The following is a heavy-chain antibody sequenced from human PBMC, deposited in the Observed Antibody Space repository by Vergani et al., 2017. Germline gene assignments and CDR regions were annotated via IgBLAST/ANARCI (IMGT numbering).Heavy chain of an antibody. CDR2: INPSGGHT. CDR3: ARGDYGILTGYRY. V-gene: IGHV1-46*03. Sequence: QVQVVQSGAEVKKSGASVKVSCKTSVYTFSNYYMHWVRQAPGQGLDWMGIINPSGGHTNYAQKFQGRVTMTRDTSTSTVYMELSSLRSEDTAIYYCARGDYGILTGYRYWGQGTLVTVSA. CDR1: VYTFSNYY. J-gene: IGHJ4*02. D-gene: IGHD3-9*01.